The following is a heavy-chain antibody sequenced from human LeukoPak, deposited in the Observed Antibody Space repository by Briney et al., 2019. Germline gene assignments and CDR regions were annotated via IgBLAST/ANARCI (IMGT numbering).Heavy chain of an antibody. Sequence: GGSLRLSCAGSVFTFSNYWMHWVRQAPGKGLVWVSRINSDGSSTSYADSVKGRFTISRDNAKNTLYLQMNSLRAEDTAVYYCAIGGSRDGYGGGYWGQGTLVTVSS. V-gene: IGHV3-74*01. D-gene: IGHD5-24*01. CDR1: VFTFSNYW. J-gene: IGHJ4*02. CDR3: AIGGSRDGYGGGY. CDR2: INSDGSST.